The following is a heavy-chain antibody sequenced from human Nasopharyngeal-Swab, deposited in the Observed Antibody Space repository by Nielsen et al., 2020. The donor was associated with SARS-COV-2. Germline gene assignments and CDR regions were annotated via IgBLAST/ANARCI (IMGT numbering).Heavy chain of an antibody. J-gene: IGHJ4*02. CDR2: IWYDGSNK. Sequence: GGSLRLSCAASGFTFSAYGMHWVRQAPGKGLDWVAFIWYDGSNKYYADSVKGRFTISRDNSNNTLSLQMNGLRAEDTAVYYFATSRGGGAYNYVLDYWGQGTLVTVSS. CDR1: GFTFSAYG. V-gene: IGHV3-30*02. D-gene: IGHD3-16*01. CDR3: ATSRGGGAYNYVLDY.